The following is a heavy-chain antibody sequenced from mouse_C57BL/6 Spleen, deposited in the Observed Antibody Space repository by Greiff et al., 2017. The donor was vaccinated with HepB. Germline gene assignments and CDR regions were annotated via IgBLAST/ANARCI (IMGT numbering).Heavy chain of an antibody. CDR1: GYSFTGYY. Sequence: VQLQQSGPELVKPGASVKISCKASGYSFTGYYMNWVKQSPEKSLEWIGEINPSTGGTTYNQKFKAKATLTVDKSSSTAYMQLKSLTSEDSAVYYCARPLYYGSSDWYFDVWGTGTTVTVSS. J-gene: IGHJ1*03. V-gene: IGHV1-42*01. CDR2: INPSTGGT. CDR3: ARPLYYGSSDWYFDV. D-gene: IGHD1-1*01.